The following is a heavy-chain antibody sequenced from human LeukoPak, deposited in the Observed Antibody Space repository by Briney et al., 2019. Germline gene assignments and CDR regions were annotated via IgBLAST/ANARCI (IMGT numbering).Heavy chain of an antibody. CDR1: GASVSSHY. D-gene: IGHD3-22*01. CDR2: ISYSGTT. Sequence: SETLSLTCAVSGASVSSHYWSWIRQPLGKGLEWIGYISYSGTTNYNPSLKSRITMSLDTSKNQFSLKLTSMTAADTAVYSCARGDDSSGYLHLFDYWGQGTLVTVSS. CDR3: ARGDDSSGYLHLFDY. J-gene: IGHJ4*02. V-gene: IGHV4-59*02.